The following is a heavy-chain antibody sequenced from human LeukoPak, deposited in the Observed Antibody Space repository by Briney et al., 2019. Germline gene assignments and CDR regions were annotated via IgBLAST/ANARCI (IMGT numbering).Heavy chain of an antibody. CDR2: INHSGST. J-gene: IGHJ4*02. D-gene: IGHD6-6*01. CDR3: AREVRSSMGDY. Sequence: PSETLSLTCAVYGGSLSGYHWSWIRQPPGKGLEWIGEINHSGSTNYNPSLKSRVTISVDTSKNQFSLKLSSVTAADTAVYYCAREVRSSMGDYWGQGTLVTVSS. CDR1: GGSLSGYH. V-gene: IGHV4-34*01.